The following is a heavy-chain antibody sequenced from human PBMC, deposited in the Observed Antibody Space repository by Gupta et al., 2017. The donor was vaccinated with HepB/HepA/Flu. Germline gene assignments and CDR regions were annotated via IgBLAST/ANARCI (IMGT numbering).Heavy chain of an antibody. Sequence: EVQLLESGGGLVQPGGSLRLSCAASGFTFSSYAMSWVRQAPGKGLEWVSAISGSGGSTYYADSVKGRFTISRDNSKNTLYLQMNSLRAEDTAVYYCAKDRVGATKTRYPYWYFDLWGRGTLVTVSS. V-gene: IGHV3-23*01. J-gene: IGHJ2*01. CDR3: AKDRVGATKTRYPYWYFDL. D-gene: IGHD1-26*01. CDR2: ISGSGGST. CDR1: GFTFSSYA.